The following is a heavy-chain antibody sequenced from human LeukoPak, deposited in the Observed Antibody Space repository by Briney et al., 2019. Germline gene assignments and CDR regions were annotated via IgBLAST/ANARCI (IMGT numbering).Heavy chain of an antibody. D-gene: IGHD2-2*01. V-gene: IGHV3-74*01. J-gene: IGHJ4*02. CDR2: INSDGSST. Sequence: GVSLRLSCAASGFTFSSYWMHWVRQTPGKGLVWVSRINSDGSSTVSADSVKGRFTISRDNAMNTLYLQMNSLRAEDTAVYYCARDLSSPSDTNIAIDYWGQGTLVTVSS. CDR3: ARDLSSPSDTNIAIDY. CDR1: GFTFSSYW.